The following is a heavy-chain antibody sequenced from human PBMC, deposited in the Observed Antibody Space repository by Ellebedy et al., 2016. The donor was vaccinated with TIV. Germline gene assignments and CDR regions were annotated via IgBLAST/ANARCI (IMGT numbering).Heavy chain of an antibody. CDR2: IYTSGST. CDR3: VRDCRLLSGHYYYYMDV. V-gene: IGHV4-4*07. D-gene: IGHD2-2*01. J-gene: IGHJ6*03. Sequence: SETLSLTXTVSGASISSYYWSWLRQPAGKGLEWIGRIYTSGSTNYNPSLKSRVTMLVDTSKNQVYLKLRSVTAADTAVYYCVRDCRLLSGHYYYYMDVWGKGTTVTVSS. CDR1: GASISSYY.